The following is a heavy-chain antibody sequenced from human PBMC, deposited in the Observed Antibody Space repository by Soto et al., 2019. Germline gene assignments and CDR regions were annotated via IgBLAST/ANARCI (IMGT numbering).Heavy chain of an antibody. J-gene: IGHJ6*03. Sequence: SETLSLTCTVSGGSISSYYWSWIRQPPGKGLEWIGYIYYSGSTNYNPSLKSRVTISVDTSKNQFSLKLSSVTAADTAVYYCARGGSGSSWYTLVGLDGNYYYYYMDVWGKGTTVTVSS. CDR2: IYYSGST. CDR1: GGSISSYY. CDR3: ARGGSGSSWYTLVGLDGNYYYYYMDV. V-gene: IGHV4-59*01. D-gene: IGHD6-13*01.